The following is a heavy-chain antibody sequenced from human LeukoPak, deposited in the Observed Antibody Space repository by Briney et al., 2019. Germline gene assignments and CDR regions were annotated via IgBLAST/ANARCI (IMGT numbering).Heavy chain of an antibody. CDR1: GGTFNHFG. J-gene: IGHJ4*02. D-gene: IGHD1-1*01. CDR3: ARDSGRPPTSFDY. V-gene: IGHV1-69*04. CDR2: IIPILDLT. Sequence: SVKVSCKASGGTFNHFGINWVRQAPGQGVEWMGRIIPILDLTKYAPKIQDRVTITADKSTSTAYMELNSLRSEDTAVYFCARDSGRPPTSFDYWGQGTLVTVSS.